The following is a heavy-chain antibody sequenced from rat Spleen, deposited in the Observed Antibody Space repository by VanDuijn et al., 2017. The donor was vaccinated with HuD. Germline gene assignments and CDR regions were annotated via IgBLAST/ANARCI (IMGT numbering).Heavy chain of an antibody. CDR2: ISSGGST. Sequence: QVQLKESGPGLVQPSQTLSLTCTVSGFSLTTNGVSWVRQPPGKGLEWIAAISSGGSTYYNSALKSRLSISRDTSKSQVFLKMNSLRTEDTATYFCARDPKLGAPFDYWGQGTQVTVSS. CDR1: GFSLTTNG. V-gene: IGHV2S12*01. D-gene: IGHD5-1*01. J-gene: IGHJ3*01. CDR3: ARDPKLGAPFDY.